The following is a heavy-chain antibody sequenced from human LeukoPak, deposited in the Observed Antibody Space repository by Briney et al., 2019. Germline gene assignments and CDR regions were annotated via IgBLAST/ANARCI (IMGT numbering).Heavy chain of an antibody. CDR1: GFTFSSYA. D-gene: IGHD3-10*01. CDR2: ISSSGSTR. V-gene: IGHV3-48*03. Sequence: GGSLRLSCAASGFTFSSYAMSWVRQAPGKGLEWVSYISSSGSTRYCADSVKGRFTISRDNAKNSLYLQINSLRAEDTALYYCARDSGITLLRGVIDYWGQGTLVTVSS. CDR3: ARDSGITLLRGVIDY. J-gene: IGHJ4*02.